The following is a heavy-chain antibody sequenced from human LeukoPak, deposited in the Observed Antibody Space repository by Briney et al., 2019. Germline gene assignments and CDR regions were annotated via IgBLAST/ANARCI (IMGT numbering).Heavy chain of an antibody. CDR2: ISYDGSNK. D-gene: IGHD3-22*01. Sequence: GRSLRLSCAASGFTFSSYAMHWVRQAPGKGLEWVAVISYDGSNKYYADSVKGRFTISRDNSKNTLYLQMNSLRAEDTAVYYCARDYYDSSGYYPLGYFDYWGQGTLVTVSS. CDR1: GFTFSSYA. CDR3: ARDYYDSSGYYPLGYFDY. V-gene: IGHV3-30-3*01. J-gene: IGHJ4*02.